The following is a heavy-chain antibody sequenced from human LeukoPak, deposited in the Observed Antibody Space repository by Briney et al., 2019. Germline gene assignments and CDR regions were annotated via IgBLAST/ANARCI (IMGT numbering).Heavy chain of an antibody. J-gene: IGHJ6*02. CDR2: INPNSGGT. D-gene: IGHD1-7*01. V-gene: IGHV1-2*02. CDR3: ARDSIGNWNYAPDLYYYGMDV. CDR1: GYTFTGYY. Sequence: ASVKVSWKASGYTFTGYYMHWVRQDPGQGLEWMGWINPNSGGTNYAQTFQGRVTMTRDTSISTAYMELSRLRSDDTAVYYCARDSIGNWNYAPDLYYYGMDVWGQGTTVTVSS.